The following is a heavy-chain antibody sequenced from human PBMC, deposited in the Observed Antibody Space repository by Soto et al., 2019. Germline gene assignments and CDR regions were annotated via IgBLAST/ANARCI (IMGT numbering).Heavy chain of an antibody. CDR2: ISYDGSNK. CDR3: AKDFIAVAGKGWFDP. D-gene: IGHD6-19*01. Sequence: VQLVESGGGVVQPGRSLRLSCAASGFTFSSYGMHWVRQAPGKGLEWVAVISYDGSNKYYADSVKGRFTISRDNSKNLLYLQMNSLRAEDTAVYYCAKDFIAVAGKGWFDPWGQGTLVTVSS. V-gene: IGHV3-30*18. CDR1: GFTFSSYG. J-gene: IGHJ5*02.